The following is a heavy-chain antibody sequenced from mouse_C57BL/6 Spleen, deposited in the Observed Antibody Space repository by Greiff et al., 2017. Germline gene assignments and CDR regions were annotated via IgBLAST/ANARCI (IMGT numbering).Heavy chain of an antibody. J-gene: IGHJ3*01. D-gene: IGHD2-3*01. CDR3: ARNDGNYAWFAY. CDR1: GYAFTNYL. V-gene: IGHV1-54*01. CDR2: INPGSGGT. Sequence: QVQLQQSGAELVRPGTSVKVSCKASGYAFTNYLIEWVKQRPGQGLEWIGVINPGSGGTNYNEKFKCKATLTADKSSSTAYMQLSSLTSEDSAVYFCARNDGNYAWFAYWGQGTLVTVAA.